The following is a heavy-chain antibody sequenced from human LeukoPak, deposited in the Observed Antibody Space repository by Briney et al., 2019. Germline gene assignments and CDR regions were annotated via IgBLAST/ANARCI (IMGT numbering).Heavy chain of an antibody. CDR3: SRGWYCSSTSCYIDY. Sequence: GGSLRLSCAASGFTVITNDMTWVRQAPGKGLEWVSGISGSAGSTYYADSVKGRFTISRDNSKNTLYLQMNSLRAEDTAVYYCSRGWYCSSTSCYIDYWGQGTLVTVSS. CDR1: GFTVITND. J-gene: IGHJ4*02. D-gene: IGHD2-2*02. V-gene: IGHV3-23*01. CDR2: ISGSAGST.